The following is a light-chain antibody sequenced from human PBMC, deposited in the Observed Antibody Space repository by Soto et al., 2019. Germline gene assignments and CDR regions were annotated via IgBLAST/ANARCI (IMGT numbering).Light chain of an antibody. V-gene: IGLV2-14*01. CDR2: EVT. Sequence: QSVLTQPASVSGSPGQSITIPCTGTSNDIGAYNSVSWYQQHPGKVPKVIIYEVTNRPPGISNRFSASKSGTTASLTISGLQAEDEADYYCSSYTGINSLVFGGGTKLTFL. CDR1: SNDIGAYNS. CDR3: SSYTGINSLV. J-gene: IGLJ2*01.